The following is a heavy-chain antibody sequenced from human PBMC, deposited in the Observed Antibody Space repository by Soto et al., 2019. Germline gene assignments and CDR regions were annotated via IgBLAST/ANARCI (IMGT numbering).Heavy chain of an antibody. CDR3: AATRVPAATWRLDP. D-gene: IGHD2-2*01. Sequence: GASVKVSCKASGFTFTSSAVQWVRQARGQRLGWIGWIVVGSGNTNYAQKFQERVTITRDMSTSTAYMELSSPRSEDTAVYYCAATRVPAATWRLDPWGQGTLVTVSS. CDR2: IVVGSGNT. V-gene: IGHV1-58*01. CDR1: GFTFTSSA. J-gene: IGHJ5*02.